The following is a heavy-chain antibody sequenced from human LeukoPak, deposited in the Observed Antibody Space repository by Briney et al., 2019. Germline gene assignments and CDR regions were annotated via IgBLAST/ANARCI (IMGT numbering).Heavy chain of an antibody. CDR1: GGSISSSSYY. CDR2: IYYSGST. V-gene: IGHV4-39*01. D-gene: IGHD1-26*01. CDR3: ARGLMVGGTTRWFDS. J-gene: IGHJ5*01. Sequence: SETLSLTCTVSGGSISSSSYYWGWIRQPPGKGLEWIGSIYYSGSTYYNPSLKSRVTISVDTSKNQFSLKLSSVTAADTAVYYCARGLMVGGTTRWFDSWGQGTVVTVSS.